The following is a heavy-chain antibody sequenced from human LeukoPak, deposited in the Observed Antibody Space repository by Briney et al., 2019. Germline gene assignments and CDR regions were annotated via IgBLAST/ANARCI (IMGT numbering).Heavy chain of an antibody. CDR2: IYHSGST. Sequence: SETLSLTCAVSGYSISSGYYRGWIRQPPGKGLEWIGSIYHSGSTYYNPSLKSRVTISLDTSKNQVSLKLNSVTAADTAVYYCAKQAYYFVDYWGQGTLVAISS. CDR3: AKQAYYFVDY. CDR1: GYSISSGYY. D-gene: IGHD2/OR15-2a*01. J-gene: IGHJ4*02. V-gene: IGHV4-38-2*01.